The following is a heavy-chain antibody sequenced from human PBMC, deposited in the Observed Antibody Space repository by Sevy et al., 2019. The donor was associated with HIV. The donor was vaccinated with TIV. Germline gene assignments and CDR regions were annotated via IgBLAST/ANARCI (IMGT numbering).Heavy chain of an antibody. J-gene: IGHJ6*02. CDR1: GFTFSSYG. V-gene: IGHV3-30*02. CDR3: VKENIVVVVAATSQRLGNYYGMDV. CDR2: IRYDGSNK. Sequence: GGSLRLSCAASGFTFSSYGMHWVRQAPGKGLEWVAFIRYDGSNKYYADSVKGRFTISRDNSKNTLYLQMNSLRAEDTAVYYCVKENIVVVVAATSQRLGNYYGMDVWGQGTTVTVSS. D-gene: IGHD2-15*01.